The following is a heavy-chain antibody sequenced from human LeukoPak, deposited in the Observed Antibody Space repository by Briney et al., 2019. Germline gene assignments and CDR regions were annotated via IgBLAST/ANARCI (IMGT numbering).Heavy chain of an antibody. CDR3: ARDLPKYCSGGSCYRHDY. CDR1: GYTFTGYY. V-gene: IGHV1-2*02. D-gene: IGHD2-15*01. J-gene: IGHJ4*02. CDR2: INSNSGGT. Sequence: ASVNVSCKASGYTFTGYYMHWVRQAPGQGLEWMGWINSNSGGTNYAQKFQGRVTMTRDTSISTAYMELSRLRSDDTAVYYCARDLPKYCSGGSCYRHDYWGQGTLVTVSS.